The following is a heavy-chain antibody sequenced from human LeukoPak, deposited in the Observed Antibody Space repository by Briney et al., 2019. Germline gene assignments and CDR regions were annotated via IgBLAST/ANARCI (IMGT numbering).Heavy chain of an antibody. D-gene: IGHD1-26*01. CDR2: ISGSGGST. Sequence: GGSLRLSCAASGFAFSSYAMSWVRQAPGEGLEWVSAISGSGGSTYYADSVRGRFTISRDISKNTLFLQMNSLRAEDTAVYYCTKAVYSGSYFDYWGQGTLVTVSS. CDR1: GFAFSSYA. CDR3: TKAVYSGSYFDY. V-gene: IGHV3-23*01. J-gene: IGHJ4*02.